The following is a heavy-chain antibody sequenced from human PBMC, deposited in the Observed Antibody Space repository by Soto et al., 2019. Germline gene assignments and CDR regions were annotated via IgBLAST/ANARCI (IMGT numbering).Heavy chain of an antibody. V-gene: IGHV3-21*01. CDR2: ISSSSSYI. CDR1: GFTFSSYS. CDR3: ARDRPAAICCYYGMDV. D-gene: IGHD2-2*01. Sequence: TGGSLRLSCAASGFTFSSYSMNWVRQAPGKGLEWVSSISSSSSYIYYADSVKGRFTISRDNAKNSLYLQMNSLRAEDTAVYYCARDRPAAICCYYGMDVWGQGTTVTVSS. J-gene: IGHJ6*02.